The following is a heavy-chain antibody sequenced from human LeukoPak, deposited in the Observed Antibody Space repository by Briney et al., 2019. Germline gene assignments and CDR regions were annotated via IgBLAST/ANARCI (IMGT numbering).Heavy chain of an antibody. J-gene: IGHJ6*04. CDR1: GGSISSYY. V-gene: IGHV4-59*01. CDR3: AGITIFGVVNFGLDV. CDR2: IYYSGST. Sequence: SETLSPTCTVSGGSISSYYWSWIRQPPGKGLEWIGYIYYSGSTNYNPSLKSRVTISVDTSKNQFSLKLSSVTAADTAVYYCAGITIFGVVNFGLDVWGKGTTVTVSS. D-gene: IGHD3-3*01.